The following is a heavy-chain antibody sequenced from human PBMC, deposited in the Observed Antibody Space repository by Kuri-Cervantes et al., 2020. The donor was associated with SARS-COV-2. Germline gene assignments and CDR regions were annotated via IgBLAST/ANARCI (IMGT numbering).Heavy chain of an antibody. CDR3: ARRYCSSTSCYSNWFDP. V-gene: IGHV4-4*07. J-gene: IGHJ5*02. CDR1: GGSISIYY. CDR2: IYTSGST. Sequence: AETLSLTCTVSGGSISIYYWSWIRQPAGKGLEWIGRIYTSGSTNYNPFLKTLVTISVETSKNQFFLKLSSVTAAATAVYYCARRYCSSTSCYSNWFDPWGQGTLVTVSS. D-gene: IGHD2-2*02.